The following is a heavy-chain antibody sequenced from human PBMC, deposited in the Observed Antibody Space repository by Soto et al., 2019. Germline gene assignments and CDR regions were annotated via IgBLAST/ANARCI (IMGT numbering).Heavy chain of an antibody. CDR3: ARDHSGVYYFDY. CDR1: GYTFTGYY. CDR2: INPNSGGT. J-gene: IGHJ4*02. D-gene: IGHD7-27*01. V-gene: IGHV1-2*02. Sequence: ASVKVSCKASGYTFTGYYMHWVRQAPGQGLEWMGWINPNSGGTNYAQKFQGRVTMTRDTSISTAYMELSRLRSDDTAVYYCARDHSGVYYFDYWGQGTLVTVSS.